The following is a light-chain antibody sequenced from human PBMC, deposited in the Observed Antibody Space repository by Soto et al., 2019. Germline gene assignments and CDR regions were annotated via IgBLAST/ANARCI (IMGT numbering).Light chain of an antibody. V-gene: IGKV3-11*01. Sequence: EIVLTQSPATLSLSPGERANISCRASQSVTPYLAWYQQKPGQAPRLLIYDASDRATGIPARFSGSGPGTDFTLTISSLEPEDFAVYYCQQRSNWPPSITFGQGTRLEIK. CDR1: QSVTPY. CDR3: QQRSNWPPSIT. CDR2: DAS. J-gene: IGKJ5*01.